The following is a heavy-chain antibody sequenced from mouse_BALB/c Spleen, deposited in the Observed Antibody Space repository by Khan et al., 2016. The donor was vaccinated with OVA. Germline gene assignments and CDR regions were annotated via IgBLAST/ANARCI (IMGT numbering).Heavy chain of an antibody. CDR1: GFSFSSYS. CDR2: ISSGGTNT. V-gene: IGHV5-6-4*01. J-gene: IGHJ2*01. CDR3: PRHRGYYCHNPYFDY. D-gene: IGHD2-3*01. Sequence: EVKLVESGGGLVRPGGSLKLSCAASGFSFSSYSMSWVRRTPEKRLEWVATISSGGTNTYYHDSVQGRFTISRNNATNTLYLPMSSLKSEDTAMYYCPRHRGYYCHNPYFDYWGQGTTLTVSS.